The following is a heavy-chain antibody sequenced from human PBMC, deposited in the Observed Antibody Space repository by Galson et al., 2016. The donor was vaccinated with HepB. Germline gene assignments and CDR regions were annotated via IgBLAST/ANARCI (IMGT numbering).Heavy chain of an antibody. V-gene: IGHV6-1*01. CDR3: ARGGHFVY. J-gene: IGHJ4*02. CDR1: GDSVSSHSST. Sequence: CAISGDSVSSHSSTWDWIRQSPSRGLEWLGRTYYRSKWYNDYAVSVKSRITINPDTSKNQFSLQLNSVTPEDTAVYFCARGGHFVYWGQGNLVTVSS. CDR2: TYYRSKWYN.